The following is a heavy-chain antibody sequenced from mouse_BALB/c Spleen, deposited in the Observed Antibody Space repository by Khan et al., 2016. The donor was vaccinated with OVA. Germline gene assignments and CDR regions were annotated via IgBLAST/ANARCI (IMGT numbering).Heavy chain of an antibody. CDR1: GFSLTSYG. CDR3: ARDLGSSHWYCDV. D-gene: IGHD1-1*01. Sequence: QVQLKESGPGLVAPSQSLSITCTVSGFSLTSYGVHWVRQPPGKGLEWLGVIWTGGSTHYNSALRSRLTITKDNSKSQVFLKMNNLQTDDTAMYCCARDLGSSHWYCDVWGAGTTVTVSS. CDR2: IWTGGST. J-gene: IGHJ1*01. V-gene: IGHV2-9*02.